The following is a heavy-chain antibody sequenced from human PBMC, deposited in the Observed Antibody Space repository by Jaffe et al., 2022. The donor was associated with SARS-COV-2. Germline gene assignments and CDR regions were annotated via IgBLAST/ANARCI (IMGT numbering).Heavy chain of an antibody. D-gene: IGHD3-10*02. CDR2: IYFRGNT. Sequence: QVQLQESGPGLVKPSETLSLTCTVSGVTFSGYYWSWIRQPPGQGLEWIGYIYFRGNTNYNPSLKSRVAISLDSSKNQLALNLTSVTAADTAIYYCARDLDRDLFGPLFRPFELWGRGSLVTVSS. V-gene: IGHV4-59*01. J-gene: IGHJ2*01. CDR3: ARDLDRDLFGPLFRPFEL. CDR1: GVTFSGYY.